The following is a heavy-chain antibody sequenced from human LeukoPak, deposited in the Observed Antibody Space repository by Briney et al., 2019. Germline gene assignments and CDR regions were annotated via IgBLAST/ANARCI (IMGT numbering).Heavy chain of an antibody. CDR2: IGGSGVRI. V-gene: IGHV3-23*01. CDR3: SRRGGSNGWGDFDF. Sequence: PGGSLRLSCTASGFTFNRHAFNWVRQAPGKGLEWVSSIGGSGVRIFYADSVKGRFTISRDNGKNTVYLQMNSLRAEDTAIYYCSRRGGSNGWGDFDFWGQGTLVSVSS. CDR1: GFTFNRHA. J-gene: IGHJ4*02. D-gene: IGHD6-19*01.